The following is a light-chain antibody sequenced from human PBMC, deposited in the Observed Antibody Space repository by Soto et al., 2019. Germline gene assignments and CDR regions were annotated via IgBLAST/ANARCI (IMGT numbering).Light chain of an antibody. CDR3: SSYTSSSTLV. CDR1: SSDVGGYNY. J-gene: IGLJ1*01. V-gene: IGLV2-14*01. Sequence: LTQPASVSGSPGQSISISCTGTSSDVGGYNYVSWYQQHPGKAPKLMIYEVSNRPSGVSNRFSGSKSGNTASLTISGLQAEDEADYYCSSYTSSSTLVFGTGTKVTVL. CDR2: EVS.